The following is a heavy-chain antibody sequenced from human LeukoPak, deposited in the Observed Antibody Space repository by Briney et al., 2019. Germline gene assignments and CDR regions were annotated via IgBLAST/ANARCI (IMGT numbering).Heavy chain of an antibody. Sequence: ASVTVSCKASGYTFTGYYMHWVRQAPGQGLEWVGWINPNSGGTNYAQKFQGRVTMTRDTSISTAYMELSRLRSDDTAVYYCARLGYCSSTSCFDYWGQGTLVTVSS. CDR2: INPNSGGT. D-gene: IGHD2-2*01. J-gene: IGHJ4*02. CDR1: GYTFTGYY. V-gene: IGHV1-2*02. CDR3: ARLGYCSSTSCFDY.